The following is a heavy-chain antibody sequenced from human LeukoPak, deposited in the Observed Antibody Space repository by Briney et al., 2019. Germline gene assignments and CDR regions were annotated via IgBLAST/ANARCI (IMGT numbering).Heavy chain of an antibody. CDR3: ATLRDY. J-gene: IGHJ4*02. CDR2: ISSHGGGT. Sequence: GGSLRLSCATSEFPFSSYAMSWVRQAPGVGLEWVATISSHGGGTFYTDSVKGRFTISRDNSKNTVYLHMHSLRVEDTAVYYCATLRDYWGQGTLVTISS. V-gene: IGHV3-23*01. CDR1: EFPFSSYA.